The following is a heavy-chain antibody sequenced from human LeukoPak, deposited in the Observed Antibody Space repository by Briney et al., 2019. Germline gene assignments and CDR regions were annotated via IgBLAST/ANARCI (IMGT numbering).Heavy chain of an antibody. CDR1: GFTVSSNY. Sequence: PGGSLRLSCAASGFTVSSNYMSWVRRAPGKGLEWVSVIYSGGITYYADSVRGRFTISRDNSKNTLYLQMNSLRAEDTAVYYCARDRLGVDVWGKGTTVTVSS. J-gene: IGHJ6*04. D-gene: IGHD6-25*01. CDR2: IYSGGIT. CDR3: ARDRLGVDV. V-gene: IGHV3-53*01.